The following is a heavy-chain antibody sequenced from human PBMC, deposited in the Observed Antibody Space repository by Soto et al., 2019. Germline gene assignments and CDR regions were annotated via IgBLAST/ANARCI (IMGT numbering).Heavy chain of an antibody. D-gene: IGHD2-21*02. Sequence: ASVKVSCKASGYTFTSYAMHWVRQAPGQRLEWMGWINAGNGNTKYSQKFQGRVTITRDTSASTAYMELSSLRPEDTAVYYCARGLRGGDADWFDPWGQGTLVTVSS. CDR3: ARGLRGGDADWFDP. CDR2: INAGNGNT. J-gene: IGHJ5*02. CDR1: GYTFTSYA. V-gene: IGHV1-3*01.